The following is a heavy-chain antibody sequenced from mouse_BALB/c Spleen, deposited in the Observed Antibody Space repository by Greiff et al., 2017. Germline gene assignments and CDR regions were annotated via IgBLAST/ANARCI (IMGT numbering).Heavy chain of an antibody. CDR2: ISSGGST. D-gene: IGHD1-2*01. CDR3: ARGASYGSWFAY. J-gene: IGHJ3*01. CDR1: GFTFSSYA. Sequence: EVMLVESGGGLVKPGGSLKLSCAASGFTFSSYAMSWVRQTPEKRLEWVASISSGGSTYYPDSVKGRFTISRDNARNILYLQMSSLRSEDTAMYYCARGASYGSWFAYWGQGTLVTVSA. V-gene: IGHV5-6-5*01.